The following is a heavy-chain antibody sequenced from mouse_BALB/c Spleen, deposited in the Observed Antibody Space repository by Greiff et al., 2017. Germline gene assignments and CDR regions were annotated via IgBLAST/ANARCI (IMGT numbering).Heavy chain of an antibody. J-gene: IGHJ3*01. CDR3: ARSGDWGFAY. Sequence: VQLQQSGAELVRPGTSVKVSCKASGYAFTNYLIEWVKQRPGQGLEWIGVINPGSGGTNYNEKFKGKATLTADKSSSTAYMQLSSLTSDDSAVYFCARSGDWGFAYWGQGTLVTVSA. CDR1: GYAFTNYL. D-gene: IGHD4-1*01. V-gene: IGHV1-54*01. CDR2: INPGSGGT.